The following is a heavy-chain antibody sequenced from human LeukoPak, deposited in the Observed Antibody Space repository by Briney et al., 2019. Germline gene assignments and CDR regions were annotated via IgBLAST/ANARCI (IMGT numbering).Heavy chain of an antibody. CDR2: ISGSGGST. Sequence: GGSLRLSCAASGFTFSSYAMSWVRQAPGKGLEWVSAISGSGGSTYYADSVKGRFTISRDNSKNTLYLQMNSLRADDTAMYYCAREILRDGSYLIEDWGQGILVTVSS. D-gene: IGHD1-26*01. CDR1: GFTFSSYA. V-gene: IGHV3-23*01. J-gene: IGHJ4*02. CDR3: AREILRDGSYLIED.